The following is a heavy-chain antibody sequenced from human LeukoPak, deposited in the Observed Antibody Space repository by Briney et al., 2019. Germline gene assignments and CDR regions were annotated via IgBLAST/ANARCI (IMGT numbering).Heavy chain of an antibody. CDR2: INYNGNP. CDR1: GGSISSDH. J-gene: IGHJ5*02. Sequence: PSETLSLTCTVSGGSISSDHWSWIRQPPGKGLEWIGYINYNGNPKYNPSLKSRVTISVETSKSHFSLKLTSMTAADTAVYYCATYTGGGSGRGSWGQGTLVTVSS. V-gene: IGHV4-59*01. D-gene: IGHD3-10*01. CDR3: ATYTGGGSGRGS.